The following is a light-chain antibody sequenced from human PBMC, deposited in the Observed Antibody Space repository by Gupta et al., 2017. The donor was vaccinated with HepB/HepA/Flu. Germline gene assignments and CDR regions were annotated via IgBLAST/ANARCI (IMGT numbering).Light chain of an antibody. Sequence: EIVMTQSPATLSVSPGERATLSCRASQSVSSNLAGYQQKPGQAPRLLIYGASTSATGIPARFSGSGSGTEFTLTISSLQSEDFAVYYCQQYNNWPLTFGGGTKVEIK. V-gene: IGKV3-15*01. CDR2: GAS. J-gene: IGKJ4*01. CDR1: QSVSSN. CDR3: QQYNNWPLT.